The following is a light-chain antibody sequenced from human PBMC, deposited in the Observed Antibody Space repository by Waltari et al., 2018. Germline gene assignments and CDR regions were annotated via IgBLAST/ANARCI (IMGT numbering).Light chain of an antibody. CDR2: TTS. J-gene: IGKJ4*01. Sequence: DIQMTQSPSSLSASVGDRVTITCQANKNITRYLNMYQQKPGKTPKLLLYTTSTLQSDIPCRFSGSGSGTDFTLKISRVEAEDVGVYYCMQGSLWPPTFGAGTKVEIK. V-gene: IGKV1-39*01. CDR1: KNITRY. CDR3: MQGSLWPPT.